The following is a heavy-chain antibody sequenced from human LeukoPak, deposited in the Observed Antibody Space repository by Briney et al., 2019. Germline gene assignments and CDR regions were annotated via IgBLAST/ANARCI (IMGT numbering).Heavy chain of an antibody. D-gene: IGHD3-3*02. CDR3: AKSGSSVFWS. CDR1: GFTFTNHW. J-gene: IGHJ5*02. Sequence: GGSLRLSCAASGFTFTNHWMSWVRQAPGKGLEWVANIKEDGSEKYYVDSVKGRFTVSRDNVKNSLFLQMNSLRVDDTAVYYCAKSGSSVFWSWGQRTLVTVSS. V-gene: IGHV3-7*03. CDR2: IKEDGSEK.